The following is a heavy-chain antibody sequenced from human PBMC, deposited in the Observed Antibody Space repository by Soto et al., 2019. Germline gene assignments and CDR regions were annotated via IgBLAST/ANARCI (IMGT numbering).Heavy chain of an antibody. V-gene: IGHV1-3*01. Sequence: ASVKVSCKASGYTFTSYAMHWVRQAPGQRLEWMGWINAGNGNTKYSQKFQGRVTITRDTSASTAYMELSSLRPEDTAVYYCARDRAGGYCSSTSCPTSGMDVWGQGTTVTVSS. CDR2: INAGNGNT. J-gene: IGHJ6*02. CDR3: ARDRAGGYCSSTSCPTSGMDV. D-gene: IGHD2-2*01. CDR1: GYTFTSYA.